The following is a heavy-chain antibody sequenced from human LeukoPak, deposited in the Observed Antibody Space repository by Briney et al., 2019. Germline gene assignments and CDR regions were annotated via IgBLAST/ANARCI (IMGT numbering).Heavy chain of an antibody. CDR3: AKSSSSWSSDY. V-gene: IGHV3-38-3*01. Sequence: GGSLRLSCAASGFTVSSNEMSWVRQAPGKGLEWVSSISGGSTYYADSRKGRFTISRDNSKNTLHLQMNSLRAEDTAVYYCAKSSSSWSSDYWGQGTLVSVSS. D-gene: IGHD6-13*01. CDR1: GFTVSSNE. J-gene: IGHJ4*02. CDR2: ISGGST.